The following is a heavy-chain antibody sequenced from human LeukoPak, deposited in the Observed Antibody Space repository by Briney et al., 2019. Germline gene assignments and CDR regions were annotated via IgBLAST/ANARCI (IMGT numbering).Heavy chain of an antibody. Sequence: SETLSLTCAVYGGSFSGYYWSWIRQPPGKGLEWIGYIYYSGSTYYNPSLKSRVTISVDTSKNQFSLKLSSVTAADTAVYYCAREGSSNWFDPWGQGTLVTVSS. CDR1: GGSFSGYY. J-gene: IGHJ5*02. CDR2: IYYSGST. V-gene: IGHV4-34*09. D-gene: IGHD1-26*01. CDR3: AREGSSNWFDP.